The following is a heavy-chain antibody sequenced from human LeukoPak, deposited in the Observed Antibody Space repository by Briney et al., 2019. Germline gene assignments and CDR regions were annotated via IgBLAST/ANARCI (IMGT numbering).Heavy chain of an antibody. J-gene: IGHJ6*03. Sequence: GGSLRLSCAASGFTFSSYWMNWVRQAPGKGLEWVANIKQDGSEKYYVDSVKGRFTISRDNAKNSLYLQMNSLRAEDTAVYYCAQTDGYYYMDVWGKGTTVTISS. CDR2: IKQDGSEK. CDR1: GFTFSSYW. V-gene: IGHV3-7*01. CDR3: AQTDGYYYMDV.